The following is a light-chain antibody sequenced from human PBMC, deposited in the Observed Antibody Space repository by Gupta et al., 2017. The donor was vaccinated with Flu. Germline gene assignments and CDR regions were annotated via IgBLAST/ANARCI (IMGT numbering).Light chain of an antibody. CDR2: EVS. J-gene: IGLJ1*01. CDR1: SNDVGNYNR. Sequence: HSALTQPPSVSGSPGQSVTISCTGTSNDVGNYNRVSWYQQSPGTAPKLMIDEVSNRPSGFPDRFSGSKSGNTASLTISGLHAEDEADFYCSSDTTSSTYVFGTGTKVTVL. CDR3: SSDTTSSTYV. V-gene: IGLV2-18*02.